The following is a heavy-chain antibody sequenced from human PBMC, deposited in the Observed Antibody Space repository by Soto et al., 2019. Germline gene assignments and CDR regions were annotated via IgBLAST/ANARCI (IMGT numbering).Heavy chain of an antibody. Sequence: EVQLLESGGGLVQPGGSLRLSCAASGFTFSSYAMSWVRQAPGKGLEWVSAISGSGGSTYYADSVKGRFTISRDNSKNTLYLHMNSLRAADTAVYYCAKDPAASYDSSGYYYLRYLGQGTLVTVSS. J-gene: IGHJ4*02. CDR2: ISGSGGST. CDR3: AKDPAASYDSSGYYYLRY. D-gene: IGHD3-22*01. CDR1: GFTFSSYA. V-gene: IGHV3-23*01.